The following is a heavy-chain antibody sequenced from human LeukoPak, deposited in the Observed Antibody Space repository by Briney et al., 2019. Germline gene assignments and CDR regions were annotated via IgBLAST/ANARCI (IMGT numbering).Heavy chain of an antibody. V-gene: IGHV4-59*01. D-gene: IGHD2-8*02. Sequence: SETLSLTCTVSGGSISGYYWSWTRQPTGKGLECIGYVHYSGSTSYNPSLKSRVTISVDTSKNQFSLKLSSVTAADTAVYYCAREMVDCTDSSCPNRYYYGMDVWGQGTTVTVSS. CDR2: VHYSGST. J-gene: IGHJ6*02. CDR1: GGSISGYY. CDR3: AREMVDCTDSSCPNRYYYGMDV.